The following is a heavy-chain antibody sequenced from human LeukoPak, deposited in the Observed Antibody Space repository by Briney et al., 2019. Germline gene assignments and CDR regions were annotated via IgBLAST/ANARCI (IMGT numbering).Heavy chain of an antibody. V-gene: IGHV1-2*06. D-gene: IGHD5-18*01. CDR3: ARDLGYGYGSVWHKYFDY. Sequence: GASVKVSCKASGYTFSGYYPHWVRQAPGQGLEWMGHIDPNSGGTKYAQKVQGRVTMTRDTSTTSAYMELSSLIFDDTAVYYCARDLGYGYGSVWHKYFDYWGHGTLVTVSS. CDR1: GYTFSGYY. J-gene: IGHJ4*01. CDR2: IDPNSGGT.